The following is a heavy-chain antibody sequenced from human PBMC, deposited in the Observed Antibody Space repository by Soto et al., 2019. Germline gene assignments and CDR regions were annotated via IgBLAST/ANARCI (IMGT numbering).Heavy chain of an antibody. CDR2: IIPIFGTA. V-gene: IGHV1-69*13. CDR3: ARETNYYDSSCYYYVSGFDY. Sequence: GASVKVSCKASGGTFSSYAISWVRQAPGQGLEWMGGIIPIFGTANYAQKFQGRVTITADESTSTAYMELSSLRSEDTAVYYCARETNYYDSSCYYYVSGFDYWGQGTLVTVSS. J-gene: IGHJ4*02. D-gene: IGHD3-22*01. CDR1: GGTFSSYA.